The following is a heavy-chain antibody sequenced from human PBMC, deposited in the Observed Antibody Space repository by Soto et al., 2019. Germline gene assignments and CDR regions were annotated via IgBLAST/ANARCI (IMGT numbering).Heavy chain of an antibody. V-gene: IGHV4-30-2*01. J-gene: IGHJ5*02. CDR3: ARGVLA. D-gene: IGHD2-8*01. CDR2: ISPSGSP. Sequence: SETLSLTCSVSGGSVNSGGYSWSWIRQPPGKGLEWIGFISPSGSPAYNPSLKSRVTISVDRSNNQISLELSSVTAADTAVYYCARGVLAWGPGTLVTV. CDR1: GGSVNSGGYS.